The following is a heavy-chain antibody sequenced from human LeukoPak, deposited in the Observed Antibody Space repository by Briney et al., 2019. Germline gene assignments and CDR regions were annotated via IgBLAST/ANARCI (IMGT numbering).Heavy chain of an antibody. Sequence: GGSLRLSCAASGFTFSDCWMSWVRQAPGKGLEWVANINQDGGEKYYVDSVKGRFTISRDNAKKSLFLQMNSLRAEDTAVYYCAREIRILMYSSHLDYWGQGTLVTVSS. CDR2: INQDGGEK. CDR3: AREIRILMYSSHLDY. J-gene: IGHJ4*02. V-gene: IGHV3-7*01. CDR1: GFTFSDCW. D-gene: IGHD6-13*01.